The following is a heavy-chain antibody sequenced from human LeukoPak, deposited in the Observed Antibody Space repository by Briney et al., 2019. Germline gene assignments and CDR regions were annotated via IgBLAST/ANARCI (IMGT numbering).Heavy chain of an antibody. CDR3: ARDFTGYSDI. Sequence: PGGSLRLSCADSGFTLSTYWVHWVRQPPGKGLVWVSRINPDGDITNYADSVRGRFTISRDNAKNTLYLQMNSLRAEDTAVYYCARDFTGYSDIGGQGTLVTVSS. CDR1: GFTLSTYW. V-gene: IGHV3-74*01. CDR2: INPDGDIT. D-gene: IGHD3-9*01. J-gene: IGHJ4*02.